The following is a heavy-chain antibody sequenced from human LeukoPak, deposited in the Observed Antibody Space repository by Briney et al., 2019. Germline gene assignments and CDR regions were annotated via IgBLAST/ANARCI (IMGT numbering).Heavy chain of an antibody. CDR1: GYTFTSYY. D-gene: IGHD2-15*01. Sequence: ASVKVSCKASGYTFTSYYMHWVRQAPGQGLEWMGIINPSGGSTSDAQKFQGRVTMSRDTSTSTVYMELSSLRSEDTAVYYCARCEGESGGSSWFDPWGQGTLVTVSS. CDR2: INPSGGST. V-gene: IGHV1-46*01. CDR3: ARCEGESGGSSWFDP. J-gene: IGHJ5*02.